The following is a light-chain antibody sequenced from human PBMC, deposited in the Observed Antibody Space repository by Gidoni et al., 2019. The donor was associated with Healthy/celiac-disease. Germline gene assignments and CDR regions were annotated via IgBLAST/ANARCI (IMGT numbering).Light chain of an antibody. Sequence: ETVLPQPPGTLSLSPGERATLSCRASQSVSSGYLAWYQQKPGQAPRLLIYGAFSRATGIPDRCSGSGSGTDFTLTISRLEPEDFAVYYCQQYGSSPLTFGGGTKVEIK. V-gene: IGKV3-20*01. CDR1: QSVSSGY. CDR2: GAF. J-gene: IGKJ4*01. CDR3: QQYGSSPLT.